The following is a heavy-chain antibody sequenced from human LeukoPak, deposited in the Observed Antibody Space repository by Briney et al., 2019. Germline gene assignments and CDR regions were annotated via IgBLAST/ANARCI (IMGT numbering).Heavy chain of an antibody. J-gene: IGHJ4*02. CDR2: IYYSGST. CDR1: GGSISSSSYY. D-gene: IGHD5-18*01. V-gene: IGHV4-39*01. Sequence: SETLSLTCTVSGGSISSSSYYWGWIRQPPGKGLEWIGSIYYSGSTYYNPSLKSRVTISVDTSKSQFSLKLSSVTAADTAVYYCARVSSGYSPPHYWGQGTLVTVSS. CDR3: ARVSSGYSPPHY.